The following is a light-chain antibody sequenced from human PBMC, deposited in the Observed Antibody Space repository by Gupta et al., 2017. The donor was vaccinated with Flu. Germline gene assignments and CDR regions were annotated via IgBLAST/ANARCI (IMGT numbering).Light chain of an antibody. CDR3: LLYYGGARI. V-gene: IGLV7-43*01. CDR1: TGAVTSSYY. CDR2: STT. J-gene: IGLJ2*01. Sequence: QTVVTQEPSLTVSPGGTVTLTCASSTGAVTSSYYPNWFQQKPGQAPRALISSTTNKHSWTPARFSGSRLGGKAALTLAGVQAEDEADYYCLLYYGGARIFGGGTKPTVL.